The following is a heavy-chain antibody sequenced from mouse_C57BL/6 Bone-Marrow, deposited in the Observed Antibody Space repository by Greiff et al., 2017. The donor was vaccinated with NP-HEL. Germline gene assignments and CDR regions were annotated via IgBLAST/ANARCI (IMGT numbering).Heavy chain of an antibody. V-gene: IGHV1-81*01. J-gene: IGHJ3*01. CDR2: IYPRSGNT. CDR3: ARDLFAY. Sequence: VQLQQSGAELARPGASVKLSCKASGYTFTSYGISWVKQRPGQGLEWIGEIYPRSGNTYYNEKFKGKATLTADKSSSTAYMELRSLTSEDSAVYFCARDLFAYWGQGTLVTVSA. CDR1: GYTFTSYG.